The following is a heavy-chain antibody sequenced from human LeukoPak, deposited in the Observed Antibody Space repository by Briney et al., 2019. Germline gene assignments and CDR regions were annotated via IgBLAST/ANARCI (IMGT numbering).Heavy chain of an antibody. CDR1: GGSISSSSYY. D-gene: IGHD4-17*01. CDR2: IYYSGGT. Sequence: SETLSLTCTVSGGSISSSSYYWGWIRQPPGTGLEWIGSIYYSGGTYYNPSLKSRVTISVDTSKNQFSLKLSSVTAADTAVYYCARHRGDYGDSSHTPLYYYYYMDVWGKGTTVTVSS. CDR3: ARHRGDYGDSSHTPLYYYYYMDV. J-gene: IGHJ6*03. V-gene: IGHV4-39*01.